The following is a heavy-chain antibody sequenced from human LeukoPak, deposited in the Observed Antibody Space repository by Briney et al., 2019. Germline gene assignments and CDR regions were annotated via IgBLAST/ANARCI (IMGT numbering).Heavy chain of an antibody. D-gene: IGHD4-23*01. CDR3: ARGRNYGGNSVPIYFDY. CDR2: INHSGST. V-gene: IGHV4-34*01. Sequence: SETLSLTCAVYGGSFSVYYWSWIRQPPGKGLEWIGEINHSGSTNYNPSLKSRVTISVDTSKNQFSLKLSSVTAADTAVYYCARGRNYGGNSVPIYFDYWGQGTLVTVSS. CDR1: GGSFSVYY. J-gene: IGHJ4*02.